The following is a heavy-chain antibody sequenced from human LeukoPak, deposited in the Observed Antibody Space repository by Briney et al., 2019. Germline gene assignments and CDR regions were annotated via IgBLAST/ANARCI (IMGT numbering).Heavy chain of an antibody. J-gene: IGHJ5*02. CDR2: IYHSGST. Sequence: SSETLSLTCAVSGGSISSGGYSWSWIRQPPGKGLGWIGYIYHSGSTYYNPSLKSRVTISVDRSKNQFSLKLSSVTAADTAVYYCARADSGWFDPWGQGTLVTVSS. CDR1: GGSISSGGYS. CDR3: ARADSGWFDP. V-gene: IGHV4-30-2*01. D-gene: IGHD1-26*01.